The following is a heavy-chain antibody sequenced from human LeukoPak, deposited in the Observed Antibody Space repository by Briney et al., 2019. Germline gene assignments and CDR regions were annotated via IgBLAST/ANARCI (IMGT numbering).Heavy chain of an antibody. J-gene: IGHJ4*02. D-gene: IGHD5-18*01. CDR3: ADATYNFDY. V-gene: IGHV3-48*03. CDR1: GFTFSSYE. Sequence: GGSLRLSCAASGFTFSSYEMNWVRQAPGKGLEWVSYISSSGSTIYYADSVKGRFTISRDNAKNSLYLQMNGLRAEDTAVYYCADATYNFDYWGEGNLVTVSS. CDR2: ISSSGSTI.